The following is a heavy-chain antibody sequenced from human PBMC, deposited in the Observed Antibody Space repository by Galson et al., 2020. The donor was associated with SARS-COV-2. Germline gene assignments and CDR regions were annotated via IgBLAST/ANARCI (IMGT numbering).Heavy chain of an antibody. J-gene: IGHJ4*02. D-gene: IGHD3-22*01. Sequence: PSETLSLTCAVYGGTFSGYYWNWIRQSPGKGLEWIGEINDGGRTNYNPSLESRVGISVDTSKKQISLKLSSVTAADTAVYHCARGRDPRADGFLLWMCRISSSGVYDSWSQGTRVTVSS. V-gene: IGHV4-34*01. CDR2: INDGGRT. CDR1: GGTFSGYY. CDR3: ARGRDPRADGFLLWMCRISSSGVYDS.